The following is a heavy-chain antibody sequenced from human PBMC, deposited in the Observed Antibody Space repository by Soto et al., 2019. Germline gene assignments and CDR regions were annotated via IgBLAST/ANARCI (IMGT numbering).Heavy chain of an antibody. V-gene: IGHV3-74*01. CDR2: INSDESIT. Sequence: PGGSLRLSCAASGFTFNSYWMHWVRQAPGKGLVWVSRINSDESITDYADSVKGRFTISRDNAKNMLYLQMNSLRAEDTAVYYCARDFGPTIAARVPFDYWGQGXLVTVPS. CDR3: ARDFGPTIAARVPFDY. D-gene: IGHD6-6*01. J-gene: IGHJ4*02. CDR1: GFTFNSYW.